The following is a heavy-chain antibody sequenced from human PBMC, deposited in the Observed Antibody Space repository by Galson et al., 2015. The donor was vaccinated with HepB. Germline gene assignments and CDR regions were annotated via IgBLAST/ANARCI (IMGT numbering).Heavy chain of an antibody. CDR2: IWYDGSNK. V-gene: IGHV3-33*01. D-gene: IGHD4-17*01. CDR1: GFTFSSYG. J-gene: IGHJ6*02. CDR3: ARDLRDYGDYSGAPRYSYGMDV. Sequence: SLRLSCAASGFTFSSYGMHWVRQAPGKGLEWVAVIWYDGSNKYYADSVKGRFTISRDNSKNTLYLQMNSLRAEDTAVYYCARDLRDYGDYSGAPRYSYGMDVWGQGTTVTVSS.